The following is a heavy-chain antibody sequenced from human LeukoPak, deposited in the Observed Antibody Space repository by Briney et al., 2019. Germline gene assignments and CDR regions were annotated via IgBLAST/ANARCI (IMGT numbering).Heavy chain of an antibody. CDR2: NNPNSGGT. D-gene: IGHD3-3*01. J-gene: IGHJ6*02. CDR1: GYTFTGYY. CDR3: ARDPFDFWSGYLYYYYGMDV. Sequence: GASVKVSCKASGYTFTGYYMHWVRQAPGQGLEWMGWNNPNSGGTNYAQKFQGRVTMTRDTSISTAYMERSRLRSDDTAVYYCARDPFDFWSGYLYYYYGMDVWGQGTTVTVSS. V-gene: IGHV1-2*02.